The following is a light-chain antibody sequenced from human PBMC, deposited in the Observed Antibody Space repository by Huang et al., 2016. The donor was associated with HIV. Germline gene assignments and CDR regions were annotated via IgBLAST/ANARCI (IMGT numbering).Light chain of an antibody. Sequence: EVVLTQSPGILSLSAGERASLSCRARRNLTNSQLAWYQQKVGQPPRLLVFGASTRVSGVPERFTGGVSGRDFTLSISGLERDDFATYYCQQYDTFSFGQGTRLE. V-gene: IGKV3-20*01. CDR1: RNLTNSQ. CDR3: QQYDTFS. J-gene: IGKJ2*01. CDR2: GAS.